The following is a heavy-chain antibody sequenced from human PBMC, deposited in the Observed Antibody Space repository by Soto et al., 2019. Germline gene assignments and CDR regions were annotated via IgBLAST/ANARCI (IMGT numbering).Heavy chain of an antibody. Sequence: GGSLRLSCAASGFTFSSYGMHWVRQAPGKGLEWVAVIWYDGSNKYYADSVKGRFTISRDNSKNTLYLQMNSLRAEDTAVYYCARAGQQLASSLEYWGQGTLVTVSS. CDR1: GFTFSSYG. CDR2: IWYDGSNK. J-gene: IGHJ4*02. V-gene: IGHV3-33*01. D-gene: IGHD6-13*01. CDR3: ARAGQQLASSLEY.